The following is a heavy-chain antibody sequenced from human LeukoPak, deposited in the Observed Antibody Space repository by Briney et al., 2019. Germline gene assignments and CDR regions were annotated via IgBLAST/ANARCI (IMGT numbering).Heavy chain of an antibody. CDR1: GGSLSSSSYY. D-gene: IGHD2-2*01. CDR3: ARLDIVVVAYAFDI. J-gene: IGHJ3*02. V-gene: IGHV4-39*01. Sequence: SETLSLTCTVSGGSLSSSSYYWGWIRQPPGKGLEWIGSIYYSGSTYYNPSLKSRVTISVDTSKNQFSLKLSSVTAADTAVYYCARLDIVVVAYAFDIWGQGTMVTVSS. CDR2: IYYSGST.